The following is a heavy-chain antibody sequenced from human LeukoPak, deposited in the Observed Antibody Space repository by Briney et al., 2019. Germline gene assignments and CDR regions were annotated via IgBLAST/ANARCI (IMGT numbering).Heavy chain of an antibody. J-gene: IGHJ4*02. V-gene: IGHV4-31*03. D-gene: IGHD5-18*01. CDR2: IYYSGST. CDR3: ARHRHSHCYDY. CDR1: GGSISSGGYY. Sequence: SQTLSLTCTVSGGSISSGGYYWSWIRQHPGKGLEWIGYIYYSGSTYYNPSLKSRVTISVDTSKNQFSLKLTSVTAADTAVYYCARHRHSHCYDYWGQGTLVTVSS.